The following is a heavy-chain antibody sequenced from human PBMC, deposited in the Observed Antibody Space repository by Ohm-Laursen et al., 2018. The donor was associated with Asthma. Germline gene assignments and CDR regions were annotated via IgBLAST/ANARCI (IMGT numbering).Heavy chain of an antibody. CDR1: GFTFSSYD. V-gene: IGHV3-30*03. Sequence: SLRLSCAAFGFTFSSYDMHWVRQAPGKGLEWVAFISYVGSNKNYADSVKGRFTISRDNSKNTLYLQMDNLRPEDTAVYYCARDFYTSSPHPKSFGLWGQGTLVSVSS. CDR2: ISYVGSNK. J-gene: IGHJ4*02. CDR3: ARDFYTSSPHPKSFGL. D-gene: IGHD6-6*01.